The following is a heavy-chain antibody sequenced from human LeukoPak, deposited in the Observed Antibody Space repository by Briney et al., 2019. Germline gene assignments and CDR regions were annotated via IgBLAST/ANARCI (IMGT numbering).Heavy chain of an antibody. V-gene: IGHV1-8*01. J-gene: IGHJ6*03. D-gene: IGHD6-19*01. CDR2: VNPNSGNK. CDR1: GYSFTNFD. Sequence: ASVKVSCKASGYSFTNFDVNWVRQATGQGLEWMGWVNPNSGNKGYAQKFQGRVTMTMNTSITTAYMELSSLRSEDTAVYYCARGPQWRGDYYYMDVWGRGTTVTVPS. CDR3: ARGPQWRGDYYYMDV.